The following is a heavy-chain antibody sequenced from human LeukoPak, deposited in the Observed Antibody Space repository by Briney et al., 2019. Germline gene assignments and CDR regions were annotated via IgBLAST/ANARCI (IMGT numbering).Heavy chain of an antibody. D-gene: IGHD3-10*01. V-gene: IGHV4-59*01. CDR3: ARAGGSGSIDY. Sequence: PSETLSLTCTVSGGSISSYYWSWIRQPPGKGLEWIGYIYYSGSTNYNPSLKSRVTISVDTSKNQFSLKLNSVTAADTAVYYCARAGGSGSIDYWGQGTLVTVSS. CDR2: IYYSGST. J-gene: IGHJ4*02. CDR1: GGSISSYY.